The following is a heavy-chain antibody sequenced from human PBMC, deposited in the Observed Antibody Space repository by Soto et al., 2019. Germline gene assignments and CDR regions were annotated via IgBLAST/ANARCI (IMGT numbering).Heavy chain of an antibody. CDR1: GYTFTSYA. J-gene: IGHJ4*02. D-gene: IGHD6-19*01. Sequence: QVQLVQSGAEEKKPGASVKVSCKASGYTFTSYAIHWVRQAPGQRLEWMGWINAGNDNTKYSQKFQGRVTITRDTSATTAYMELSSLRSEDTAVYYCARAGSGWSFDYWGQGTLVTVSS. CDR2: INAGNDNT. V-gene: IGHV1-3*05. CDR3: ARAGSGWSFDY.